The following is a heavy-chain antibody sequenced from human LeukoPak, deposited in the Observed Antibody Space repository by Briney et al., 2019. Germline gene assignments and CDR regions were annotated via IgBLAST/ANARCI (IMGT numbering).Heavy chain of an antibody. CDR2: IWYDGSNK. V-gene: IGHV3-33*01. Sequence: GMSLRLSCAASGFTFSNYGMHWVRQAPGKGLEWVAVIWYDGSNKYYADSVKGRFTISRDNSKNTLYLQMNSLRAEDAAVYYCARAPPGYCSSTSCYLNYWGQGILVTVSS. J-gene: IGHJ4*02. D-gene: IGHD2-2*01. CDR3: ARAPPGYCSSTSCYLNY. CDR1: GFTFSNYG.